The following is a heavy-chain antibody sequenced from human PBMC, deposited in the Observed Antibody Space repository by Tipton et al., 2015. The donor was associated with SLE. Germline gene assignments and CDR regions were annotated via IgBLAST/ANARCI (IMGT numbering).Heavy chain of an antibody. CDR2: INHSGGGRGS. CDR1: GGSISDYY. J-gene: IGHJ5*02. Sequence: TLSLTCAVYGGSISDYYWSWIRQTPGEGLEWIGEINHSGGGRGSNYNPSLKSRVTMSVDTSKNHFSLKLTSVTAADTAVYYCARDSRIGWFDPWGQGTLVTVSS. V-gene: IGHV4-34*10. D-gene: IGHD3-22*01. CDR3: ARDSRIGWFDP.